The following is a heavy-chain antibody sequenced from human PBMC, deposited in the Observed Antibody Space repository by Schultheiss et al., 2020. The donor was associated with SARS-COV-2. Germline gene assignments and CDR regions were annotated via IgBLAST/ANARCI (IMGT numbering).Heavy chain of an antibody. CDR1: GYTFTSYG. J-gene: IGHJ4*02. CDR3: ARPYCNGGGCYVGHYFDY. V-gene: IGHV1-18*04. CDR2: INPNSGGT. Sequence: ASVKVSCKASGYTFTSYGITWVRQAPGQGLEWMGWINPNSGGTNYAQKFQGRVTMTADTSTNTAYMEVRSLRSDDTAVYYCARPYCNGGGCYVGHYFDYWGQGTPVTVSS. D-gene: IGHD2-15*01.